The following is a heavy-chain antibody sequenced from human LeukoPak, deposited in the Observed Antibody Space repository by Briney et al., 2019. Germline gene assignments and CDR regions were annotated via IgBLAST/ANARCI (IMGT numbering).Heavy chain of an antibody. CDR1: GFTFSRYS. V-gene: IGHV3-21*01. CDR3: ARAQSRTFYGRPGGYFDY. D-gene: IGHD4-17*01. J-gene: IGHJ4*02. Sequence: GGSLRLSCAASGFTFSRYSMNWVRQAPGKGLEWVSSISGSSSYKYYADSVKGRFTISRDNAKNSLYLQMNSLRAEDTAVYYCARAQSRTFYGRPGGYFDYWGQGTLVTVSS. CDR2: ISGSSSYK.